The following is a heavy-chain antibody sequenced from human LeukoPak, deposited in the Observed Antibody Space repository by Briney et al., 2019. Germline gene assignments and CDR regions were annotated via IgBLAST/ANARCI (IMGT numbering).Heavy chain of an antibody. CDR3: ARRGYYYDRSGYYYFDY. CDR1: GGSISSYY. Sequence: SETLSLTCTVSGGSISSYYWSWIRQPPGKGLEWIGCIHHSGTTDYNPSLKSRATTSVDTSKNQFYLKLRSVTAADTAVYYCARRGYYYDRSGYYYFDYWGQGILVTVSS. D-gene: IGHD3-22*01. CDR2: IHHSGTT. J-gene: IGHJ4*02. V-gene: IGHV4-59*08.